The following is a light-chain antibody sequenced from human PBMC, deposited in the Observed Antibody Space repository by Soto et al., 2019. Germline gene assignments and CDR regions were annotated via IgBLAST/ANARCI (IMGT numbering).Light chain of an antibody. J-gene: IGKJ5*01. Sequence: DIQMTQSPSSLSASVGDRVTITCRASQGISNYLAWYQQKPGKVPKLLIYAASTLQSGVPSRFSGSRFGTDFTLPISSLQPGDVATYYYQKYNSAPQNTFGQGTRLEIK. CDR1: QGISNY. CDR3: QKYNSAPQNT. V-gene: IGKV1-27*01. CDR2: AAS.